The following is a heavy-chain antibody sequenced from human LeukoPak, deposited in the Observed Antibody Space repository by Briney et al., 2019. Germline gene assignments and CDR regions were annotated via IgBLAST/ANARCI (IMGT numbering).Heavy chain of an antibody. J-gene: IGHJ6*03. Sequence: PGGSLRLSCAASGFPFSSYAMSWVRRAPGKGLEWVSAISCSGGITYYADSEKGRFTISRDNSKNTLYLQMNSLRAEDTAVYYCAKPAPVVAATDYYYYMDVWGKGTTVTVPS. CDR2: ISCSGGIT. CDR3: AKPAPVVAATDYYYYMDV. V-gene: IGHV3-23*01. CDR1: GFPFSSYA. D-gene: IGHD2-15*01.